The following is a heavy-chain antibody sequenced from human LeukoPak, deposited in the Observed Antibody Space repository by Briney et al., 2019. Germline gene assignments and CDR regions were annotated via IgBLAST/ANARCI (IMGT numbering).Heavy chain of an antibody. J-gene: IGHJ6*04. D-gene: IGHD2-2*01. CDR2: ISSSGSTI. V-gene: IGHV3-48*03. CDR3: AREGDCSSTSCYVSHYYYGMDV. Sequence: GGSLRLSCAASGFTFSSYEMNWVRQAPGKGLEWVSYISSSGSTIYYADSVKGRFTISRDNAKNSLYLQMNSLRAEDTAVYHCAREGDCSSTSCYVSHYYYGMDVWGKGTTVTVSS. CDR1: GFTFSSYE.